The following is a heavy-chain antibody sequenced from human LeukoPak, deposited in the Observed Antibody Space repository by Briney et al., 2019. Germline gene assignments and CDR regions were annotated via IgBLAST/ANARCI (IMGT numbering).Heavy chain of an antibody. Sequence: SQTLSLTCTVSGGSISSGGYYWSWIRQHPGKGLEWIGYIYYSGSTYYNPSLKSRVTISVDTSKNQFSLKLTSVTAADTAVYYCARGIVATVGEALDIWGQGTMVTVSS. CDR3: ARGIVATVGEALDI. D-gene: IGHD5-12*01. V-gene: IGHV4-31*03. J-gene: IGHJ3*02. CDR2: IYYSGST. CDR1: GGSISSGGYY.